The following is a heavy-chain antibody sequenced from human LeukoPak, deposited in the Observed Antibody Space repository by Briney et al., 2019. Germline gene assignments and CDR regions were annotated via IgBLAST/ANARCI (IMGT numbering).Heavy chain of an antibody. V-gene: IGHV4-39*01. CDR1: GGSISSSSYY. CDR3: ARHESLLLWFGELSPFLDY. D-gene: IGHD3-10*01. J-gene: IGHJ4*02. Sequence: SGPGLVKPSETLSLTCTVSGGSISSSSYYWGWIRQPPGKGLGWIGSIYYSGSTYYNPSLKSRVTISVDTSKNQFSLKLSSVTAADTAVYYCARHESLLLWFGELSPFLDYWGQGTLVTVSS. CDR2: IYYSGST.